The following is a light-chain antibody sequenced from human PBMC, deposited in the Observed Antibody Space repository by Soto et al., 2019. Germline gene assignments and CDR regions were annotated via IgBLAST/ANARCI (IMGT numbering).Light chain of an antibody. CDR3: QQYNNWPIT. CDR2: GAS. V-gene: IGKV3-15*01. Sequence: EIVMTQSPATLSVSPGARATLSCRASQSVSSNLAWYQQKPGQAPRLLIYGASTRATGIPARFSGSGSGTEFTLAISSLQSEDFAVYYCQQYNNWPITFRQGTRLEIK. CDR1: QSVSSN. J-gene: IGKJ5*01.